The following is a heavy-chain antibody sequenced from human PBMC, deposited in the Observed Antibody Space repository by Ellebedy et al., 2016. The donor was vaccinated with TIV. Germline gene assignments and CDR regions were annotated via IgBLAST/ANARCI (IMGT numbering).Heavy chain of an antibody. D-gene: IGHD3-22*01. CDR3: ARGLFYYDSKDTS. CDR1: GYTFTNYD. V-gene: IGHV1-8*01. CDR2: MNPNSGTT. Sequence: ASVKVSXKASGYTFTNYDLNWVRQAPGQGLEWMGWMNPNSGTTGYAQKFQGRVTMTRNTSISTAYMELRGLRSEDTAVYYCARGLFYYDSKDTSWGQGPLVTVSS. J-gene: IGHJ4*02.